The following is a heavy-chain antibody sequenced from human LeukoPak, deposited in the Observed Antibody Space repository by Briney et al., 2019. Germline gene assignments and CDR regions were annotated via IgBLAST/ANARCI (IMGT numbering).Heavy chain of an antibody. J-gene: IGHJ4*02. D-gene: IGHD5-12*01. CDR1: GFTFSSYA. CDR3: AKGHSGYVFDY. V-gene: IGHV3-23*01. CDR2: ISGSGGST. Sequence: GGSLRLSCAASGFTFSSYAMSWVRQAPGKGLEWVSAISGSGGSTYYADSVKGLFTISRDDSKNTLYLQMNSLRAEDTAVYYCAKGHSGYVFDYWGQGTLVTVSS.